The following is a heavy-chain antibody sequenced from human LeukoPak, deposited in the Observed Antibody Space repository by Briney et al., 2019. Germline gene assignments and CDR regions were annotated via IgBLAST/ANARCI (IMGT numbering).Heavy chain of an antibody. V-gene: IGHV3-30*09. CDR3: ARFYANEWELPH. J-gene: IGHJ4*02. CDR1: GFTFSSYA. Sequence: PGRSLRLSCAASGFTFSSYAMHWVRQAPGKGLEWVALISYDGSNKYYADSVKGRFAISSDNSKNTLYLQMNSLRAEDTAVYYCARFYANEWELPHWGQGTLVTVPS. CDR2: ISYDGSNK. D-gene: IGHD1-26*01.